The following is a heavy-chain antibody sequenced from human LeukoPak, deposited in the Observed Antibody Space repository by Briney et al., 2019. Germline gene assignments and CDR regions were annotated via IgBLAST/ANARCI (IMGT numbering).Heavy chain of an antibody. J-gene: IGHJ4*02. V-gene: IGHV4-38-2*02. CDR2: VYHTGNT. CDR1: GYSISSGYY. Sequence: SETLSLTCAVSGYSISSGYYWGWIRQPPGKGLEWVGSVYHTGNTCYNPSLKSRVTISVDTSKNQFSLKLSSVTAADTALYYCARDQPYFDSWGQGALVTVSS. CDR3: ARDQPYFDS.